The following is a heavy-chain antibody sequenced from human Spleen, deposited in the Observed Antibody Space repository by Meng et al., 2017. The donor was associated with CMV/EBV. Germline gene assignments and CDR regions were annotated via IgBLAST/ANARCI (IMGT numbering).Heavy chain of an antibody. D-gene: IGHD6-13*01. Sequence: QVHLVQSGSEVKKPVSSVKVACKAYGGTFSSYAISWVRQAPGQGLEWMGGIIPIFGTANYAQKFQGRVTISTDESTSTAYMELSSLRSEDTAVYYCIAAQDYWGQGTLVTVSS. J-gene: IGHJ4*02. V-gene: IGHV1-69*05. CDR2: IIPIFGTA. CDR1: GGTFSSYA. CDR3: IAAQDY.